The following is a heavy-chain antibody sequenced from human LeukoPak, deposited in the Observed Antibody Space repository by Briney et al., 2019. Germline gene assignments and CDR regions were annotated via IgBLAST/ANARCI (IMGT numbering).Heavy chain of an antibody. CDR2: ISYDGSGQ. J-gene: IGHJ4*02. CDR3: ARANRPFHTSGWYKDY. Sequence: AGSLTLSCAASGFTFSSYAMHWVRQAPGKGLEWVALISYDGSGQYYTESVKGRFTISRDNSKNTLYLQVNSLRVEDTAVYYCARANRPFHTSGWYKDYWGEGTVVTVSS. V-gene: IGHV3-30-3*01. D-gene: IGHD6-19*01. CDR1: GFTFSSYA.